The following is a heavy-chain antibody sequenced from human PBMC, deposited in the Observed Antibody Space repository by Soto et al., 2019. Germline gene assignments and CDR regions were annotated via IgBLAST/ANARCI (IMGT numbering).Heavy chain of an antibody. CDR1: GGSFSGYY. D-gene: IGHD2-15*01. CDR2: INHSGST. V-gene: IGHV4-34*01. J-gene: IGHJ1*01. CDR3: ARTSRLGYCSGGSCYFEYFQH. Sequence: PSETLSLTCAVYGGSFSGYYWSWIRQPPGKGLEWIGEINHSGSTNYNPSLKSRVTISVDTSKNQFSLKLSSVTAADTAVYYCARTSRLGYCSGGSCYFEYFQHWGQGTLVTVSS.